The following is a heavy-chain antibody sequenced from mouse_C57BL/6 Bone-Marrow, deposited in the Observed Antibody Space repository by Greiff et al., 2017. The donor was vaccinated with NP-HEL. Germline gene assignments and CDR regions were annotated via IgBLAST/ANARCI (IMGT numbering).Heavy chain of an antibody. V-gene: IGHV14-3*01. CDR3: AWYYGSRRYFDY. CDR1: GFNIKNTY. J-gene: IGHJ2*01. CDR2: IDPANGNT. Sequence: EVKLQESVAELVRPGASVKLSCTASGFNIKNTYMHWVKQRPEQGLEWIGRIDPANGNTKYAPKFQGKATITADTSSNTAYLQLSSLTSEDTAIYYCAWYYGSRRYFDYWGQGTTLTVSS. D-gene: IGHD1-1*01.